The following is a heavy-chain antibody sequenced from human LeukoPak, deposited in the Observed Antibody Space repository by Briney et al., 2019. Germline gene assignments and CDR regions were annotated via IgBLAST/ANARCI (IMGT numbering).Heavy chain of an antibody. CDR3: ARSITMVRGVIGYFDY. D-gene: IGHD3-10*01. Sequence: GGSLRLSCAASGFTFSSYAMHWVRQAPGKGLEWVAVISYDGSNKYYADSVKGRFTISRDNSKNTLYLQMNSLRAEDTAVYYCARSITMVRGVIGYFDYWAREPWSPSPQ. CDR2: ISYDGSNK. V-gene: IGHV3-30-3*01. CDR1: GFTFSSYA. J-gene: IGHJ4*02.